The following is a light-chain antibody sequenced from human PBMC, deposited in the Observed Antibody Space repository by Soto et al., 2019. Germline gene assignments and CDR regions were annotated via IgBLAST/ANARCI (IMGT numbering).Light chain of an antibody. V-gene: IGKV3-20*01. Sequence: EIVLTQSPGTLSLSPGERATLSCRASQSLTSSYLAWYQQKPGQAPRLLIYGASSRATGIPDRFSGSGSGTDFTLTISRLEPEDFAVYYCQQYGFSLYTFGQGTKLESK. J-gene: IGKJ2*01. CDR2: GAS. CDR1: QSLTSSY. CDR3: QQYGFSLYT.